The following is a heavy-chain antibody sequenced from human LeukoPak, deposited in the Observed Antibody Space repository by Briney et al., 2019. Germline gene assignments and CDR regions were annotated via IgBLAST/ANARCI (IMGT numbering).Heavy chain of an antibody. D-gene: IGHD5-12*01. CDR2: IWYDGSNK. V-gene: IGHV3-33*01. Sequence: GGSLRLSRAASGFTFRNHGMYWVRQAPGRGLEWVAVIWYDGSNKYYGDSVKGRFTISRDNSKNTLYLQMDSLRVEDTAVYYCVRDIGGFYRGYGDSWGQGTLVTVSS. CDR1: GFTFRNHG. J-gene: IGHJ4*02. CDR3: VRDIGGFYRGYGDS.